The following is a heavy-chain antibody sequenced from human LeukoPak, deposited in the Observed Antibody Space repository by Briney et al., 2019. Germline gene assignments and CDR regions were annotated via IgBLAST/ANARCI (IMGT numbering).Heavy chain of an antibody. CDR1: GFTFSSYW. CDR2: IKQDGSEK. J-gene: IGHJ6*02. Sequence: GGSLRLSCAASGFTFSSYWMSWVRQAPGKGLEWVANIKQDGSEKYYVDSVKGRFTISRDNAKNSLYLQMNSLRAEDTAVYYCAGECGDYYYGMDVWGQGTTVTVSS. V-gene: IGHV3-7*01. D-gene: IGHD7-27*01. CDR3: AGECGDYYYGMDV.